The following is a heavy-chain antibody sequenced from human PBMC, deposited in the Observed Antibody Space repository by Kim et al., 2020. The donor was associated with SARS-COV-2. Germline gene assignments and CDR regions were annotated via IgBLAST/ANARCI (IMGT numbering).Heavy chain of an antibody. J-gene: IGHJ4*02. V-gene: IGHV4-59*01. CDR3: ARDMGDCSGGSCTGGFDY. D-gene: IGHD2-15*01. Sequence: KSRVTISVDTSKNQFSLKLSSVTAADTAVYYCARDMGDCSGGSCTGGFDYWGQGTLVTVSS.